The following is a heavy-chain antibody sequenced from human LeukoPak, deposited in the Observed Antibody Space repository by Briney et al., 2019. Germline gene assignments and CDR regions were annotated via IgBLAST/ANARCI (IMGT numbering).Heavy chain of an antibody. J-gene: IGHJ6*02. D-gene: IGHD3-10*01. CDR2: ISGSGAST. CDR1: GFTFSTYA. V-gene: IGHV3-23*01. CDR3: AKDRGMTVYCYYGMDV. Sequence: PGGSLRLSCAASGFTFSTYAMNWVRQAPGKGLEWVSAISGSGASTYYADSVKGRFSISRDSSKNTLYLQMNSLRAEDTAVYYCAKDRGMTVYCYYGMDVWGRGTTVAVSS.